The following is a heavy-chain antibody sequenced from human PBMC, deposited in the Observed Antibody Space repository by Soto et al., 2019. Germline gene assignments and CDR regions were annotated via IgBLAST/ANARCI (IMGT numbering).Heavy chain of an antibody. J-gene: IGHJ4*02. V-gene: IGHV3-23*01. Sequence: GGSLRLSCAASGFTFSSYAMSWVRQAPGKGLEWVSAISGSGGSTYYADSVKGRFTISRDNSKNTLYLQMNSLRAEDTAVYYCAKEANDFWSGYYVWYFDYWGQGTLVTVSS. D-gene: IGHD3-3*01. CDR1: GFTFSSYA. CDR2: ISGSGGST. CDR3: AKEANDFWSGYYVWYFDY.